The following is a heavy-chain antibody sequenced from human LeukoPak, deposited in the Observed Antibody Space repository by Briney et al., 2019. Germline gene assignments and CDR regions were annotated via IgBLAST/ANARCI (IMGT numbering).Heavy chain of an antibody. Sequence: PGRSLGLSCAASGFTFSSYGMHWVRQAPGKGLEWVAVIWYDGSIKYYADSVKGRFTISGDNSKNTLFLQMNSLRAEDTAVYYCAREPYCSSTSCNVDYWDQGTLVTVSS. D-gene: IGHD2-2*01. J-gene: IGHJ4*02. V-gene: IGHV3-33*01. CDR2: IWYDGSIK. CDR1: GFTFSSYG. CDR3: AREPYCSSTSCNVDY.